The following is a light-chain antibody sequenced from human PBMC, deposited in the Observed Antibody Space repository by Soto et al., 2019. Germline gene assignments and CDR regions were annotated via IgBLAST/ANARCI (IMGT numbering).Light chain of an antibody. CDR1: QSLLYGSNNKNY. CDR3: QQYYGPPFT. Sequence: DIVLTQPAHSPVVSLVERATIKCKSSQSLLYGSNNKNYLAWYQQKPAQPPRLLIYWASTREYGVPDRFSGSGSGTDFTLTISSLQAEDVAVYYCQQYYGPPFTFGGGTKVDIK. V-gene: IGKV4-1*01. CDR2: WAS. J-gene: IGKJ4*01.